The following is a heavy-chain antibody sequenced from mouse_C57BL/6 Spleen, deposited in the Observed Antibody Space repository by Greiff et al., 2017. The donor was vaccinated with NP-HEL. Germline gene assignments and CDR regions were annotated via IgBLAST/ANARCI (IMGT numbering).Heavy chain of an antibody. CDR1: GYTFTDYE. CDR2: IDPETGGT. CDR3: TRNPGSSPFDY. D-gene: IGHD1-1*01. Sequence: VQLQQSGAELVRPGASVTLSCKAPGYTFTDYEMHWVKQTPVHGLEWIGAIDPETGGTAYNQKFKGKAILTADESSSTAYMALRSLTSEDSAVYYCTRNPGSSPFDYWGQGTTLTVSS. V-gene: IGHV1-15*01. J-gene: IGHJ2*01.